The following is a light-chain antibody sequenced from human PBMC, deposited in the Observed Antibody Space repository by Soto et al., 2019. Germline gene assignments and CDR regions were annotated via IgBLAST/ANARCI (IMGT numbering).Light chain of an antibody. Sequence: QSSLTQPASVSGSPGQSITISCTGTSNDVGGYNYVSWYQQHPGKAPKLMMYEVSNRPSGVSDRFSGFKSGNTASLIISGLLAEDEADYYCSSFTSRTTVLFGGGTKVTVL. V-gene: IGLV2-14*01. CDR2: EVS. CDR1: SNDVGGYNY. CDR3: SSFTSRTTVL. J-gene: IGLJ2*01.